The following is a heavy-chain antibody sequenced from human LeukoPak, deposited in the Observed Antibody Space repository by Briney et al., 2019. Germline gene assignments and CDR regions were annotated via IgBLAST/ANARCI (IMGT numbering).Heavy chain of an antibody. CDR2: IYYSGIT. J-gene: IGHJ4*02. Sequence: SETLSLTCTVSGGSISSSSYYWGWIRQPPGKGLEWIGSIYYSGITYYNPSLKSRVTISVDTSKNQFSLKLRSVTDADTAVYYCATFASKYGGYVDYWGQGTLVTVSS. D-gene: IGHD4/OR15-4a*01. V-gene: IGHV4-39*01. CDR1: GGSISSSSYY. CDR3: ATFASKYGGYVDY.